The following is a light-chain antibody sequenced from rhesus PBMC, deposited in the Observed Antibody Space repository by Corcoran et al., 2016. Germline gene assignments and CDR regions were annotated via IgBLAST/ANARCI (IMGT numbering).Light chain of an antibody. V-gene: IGKV1-36*02. J-gene: IGKJ3*01. CDR3: LQGYSTPFT. Sequence: DIQMTQSPSSLSASVGYRVTITCRASQGISDYLSCYQQKPGKAPTRLIYAESSLESGVPSRFRGSGAGTDFTLPISSLKPEDVAAYYCLQGYSTPFTFGPGNKLDIK. CDR1: QGISDY. CDR2: AES.